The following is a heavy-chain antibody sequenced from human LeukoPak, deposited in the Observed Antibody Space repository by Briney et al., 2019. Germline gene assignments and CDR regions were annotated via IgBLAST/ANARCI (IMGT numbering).Heavy chain of an antibody. CDR1: GFTFDDYG. Sequence: GGSLRLSCAASGFTFDDYGMSWVRQAPGKGLEWVSGINWNGGSTGYADSVKGLFTISRDNAKNSLYLQMNSLRAEDTALYYCAREYCTNGVCYQAAFDYWGQGTLVTVSS. CDR3: AREYCTNGVCYQAAFDY. CDR2: INWNGGST. V-gene: IGHV3-20*04. D-gene: IGHD2-8*01. J-gene: IGHJ4*02.